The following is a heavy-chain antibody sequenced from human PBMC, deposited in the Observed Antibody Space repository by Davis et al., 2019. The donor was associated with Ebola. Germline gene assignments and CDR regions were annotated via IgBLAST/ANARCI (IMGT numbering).Heavy chain of an antibody. CDR1: GGSFSGYY. CDR3: ARSGMYYYDSSGYYLNRAFDI. V-gene: IGHV4-34*01. J-gene: IGHJ3*02. D-gene: IGHD3-22*01. CDR2: INHSGST. Sequence: SETLSLTCAVYGGSFSGYYWSWIRQPPGKGLEWIGEINHSGSTNYNPSLKSRVTISVDTSKNQFSLKLSSVTAADTAVYYCARSGMYYYDSSGYYLNRAFDIWGQGTMVTVSS.